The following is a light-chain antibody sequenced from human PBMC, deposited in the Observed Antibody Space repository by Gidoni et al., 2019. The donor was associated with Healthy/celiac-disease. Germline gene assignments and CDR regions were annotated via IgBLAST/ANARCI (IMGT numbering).Light chain of an antibody. J-gene: IGKJ1*01. CDR1: QDISNY. V-gene: IGKV1-33*01. CDR2: DAS. CDR3: QQYDNLPST. Sequence: DIQMNQSPSSLSASVGDRVTITCQASQDISNYLNWYQQKPGKAPKLLIYDASHLETGVPSRFSGSGSWTYFTFTISTLQPEDIATYYCQQYDNLPSTFGQGTKVEIK.